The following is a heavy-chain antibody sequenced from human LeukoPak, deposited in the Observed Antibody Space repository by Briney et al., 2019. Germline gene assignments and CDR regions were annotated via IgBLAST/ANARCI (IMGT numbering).Heavy chain of an antibody. CDR1: GGSFSGYY. CDR2: IYYSGST. V-gene: IGHV4-59*01. D-gene: IGHD6-6*01. Sequence: SETLSLTCAVYGGSFSGYYWSWIRQPPGKGLEWIGYIYYSGSTNYNPSLKSRVTISVDTSKNQFSLKLSSVTAADTAVYYCARDRPGNYGMDVWGQGATVTVSS. CDR3: ARDRPGNYGMDV. J-gene: IGHJ6*02.